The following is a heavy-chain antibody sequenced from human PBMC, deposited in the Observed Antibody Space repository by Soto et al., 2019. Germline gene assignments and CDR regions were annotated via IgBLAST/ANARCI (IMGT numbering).Heavy chain of an antibody. CDR1: GYSFTSYW. Sequence: EALKISCKGSGYSFTSYWISWVRQMPGKGLEWMGRIDPSDSYTNYSPSFQGQVTISADKSISTAYLQWGSLEASDSALYFCARLVSLLQPIDSWGQGTPVTVSS. D-gene: IGHD4-4*01. CDR2: IDPSDSYT. V-gene: IGHV5-10-1*04. CDR3: ARLVSLLQPIDS. J-gene: IGHJ5*01.